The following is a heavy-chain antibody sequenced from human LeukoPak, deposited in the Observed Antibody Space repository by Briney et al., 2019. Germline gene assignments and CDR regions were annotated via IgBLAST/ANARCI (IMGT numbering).Heavy chain of an antibody. V-gene: IGHV4-38-2*02. CDR3: ARAGYGDSDFDY. CDR1: GYSISSSYY. Sequence: SETLSLTCTVSGYSISSSYYWGWIRQPPGKGLEWIGSIYHSGNTYYNPSLKSRVTISVDTSKNQFSLKLSSVTAADTAVYYRARAGYGDSDFDYWGQGTLVTVSS. J-gene: IGHJ4*02. D-gene: IGHD4-17*01. CDR2: IYHSGNT.